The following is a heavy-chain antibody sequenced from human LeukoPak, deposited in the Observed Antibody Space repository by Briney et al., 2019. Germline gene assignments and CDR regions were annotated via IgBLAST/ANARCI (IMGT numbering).Heavy chain of an antibody. CDR2: INHSGST. Sequence: SETLSLTCAVYGGSFSGYYWSWIRQPPGKGLEWIGEINHSGSTNYNPSLKSRVTISVDTSKNQFSLKLSSVTAADTAVYYCARRLRYFDWSPARFDPWGQGTPVTVSS. CDR1: GGSFSGYY. D-gene: IGHD3-9*01. CDR3: ARRLRYFDWSPARFDP. V-gene: IGHV4-34*01. J-gene: IGHJ5*02.